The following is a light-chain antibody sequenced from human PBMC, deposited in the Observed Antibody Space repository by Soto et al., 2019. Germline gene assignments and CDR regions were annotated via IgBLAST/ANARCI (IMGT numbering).Light chain of an antibody. J-gene: IGKJ3*01. Sequence: IALTQPPATLSVSPGERAILSCWAHQSVGNSLAWYQQKPGQAPRLLIYDASSRAAGIPDRFTGSGSGTDFTLTISSLEPEDFALYYCQQRADWPLTFGPGTKVDI. CDR2: DAS. CDR1: QSVGNS. V-gene: IGKV3-11*01. CDR3: QQRADWPLT.